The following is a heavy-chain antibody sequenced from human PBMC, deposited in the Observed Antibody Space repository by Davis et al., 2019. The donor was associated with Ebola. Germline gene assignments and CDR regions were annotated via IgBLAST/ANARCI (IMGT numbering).Heavy chain of an antibody. CDR2: INPSGGST. CDR1: GYTFTSYY. CDR3: ARESLSGYDFRGAFDI. Sequence: VSVKVSCKASGYTFTSYYMHWVRQAPGQGLEWMGIINPSGGSTSYAQKFQGRVTMTRDTSTSTVYMELSSLRSEDTAVYYCARESLSGYDFRGAFDIWGQGTMVTVSS. D-gene: IGHD5-12*01. J-gene: IGHJ3*02. V-gene: IGHV1-46*01.